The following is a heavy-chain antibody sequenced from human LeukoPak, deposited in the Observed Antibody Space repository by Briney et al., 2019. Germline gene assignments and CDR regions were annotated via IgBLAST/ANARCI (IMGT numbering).Heavy chain of an antibody. CDR1: GFTVSSNY. CDR2: IYSGGST. D-gene: IGHD6-19*01. Sequence: PGGSLRLSCAASGFTVSSNYMGWVRQAPGKGLEWVSVIYSGGSTYCADSVKGRFTISRDNSKNTLYLQMNSLRAEDTAVYYCATWLVATDAFDIWGQGTMVTVSS. V-gene: IGHV3-66*02. CDR3: ATWLVATDAFDI. J-gene: IGHJ3*02.